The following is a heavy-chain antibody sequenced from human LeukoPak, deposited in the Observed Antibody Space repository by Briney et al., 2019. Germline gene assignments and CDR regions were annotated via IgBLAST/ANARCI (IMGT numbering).Heavy chain of an antibody. D-gene: IGHD6-19*01. Sequence: ASVKVSCKASGYTFTSYYMHWVRHAPGQGLEWMGIINPSGGSTSYAQKFQGRVTMTRDTSTSTVYMELSSLRSEDTAVYYCAGAVAGTNAFGIWGQGTMVTVSS. CDR2: INPSGGST. CDR1: GYTFTSYY. J-gene: IGHJ3*02. CDR3: AGAVAGTNAFGI. V-gene: IGHV1-46*01.